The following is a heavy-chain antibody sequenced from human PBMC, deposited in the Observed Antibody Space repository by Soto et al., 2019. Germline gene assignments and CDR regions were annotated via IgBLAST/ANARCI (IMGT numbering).Heavy chain of an antibody. CDR2: IIPIFGTA. CDR1: GSTFSSYA. V-gene: IGHV1-69*06. D-gene: IGHD6-13*01. J-gene: IGHJ6*02. CDR3: ARGNYYYYGMDV. Sequence: SVKVSCKASGSTFSSYAISWVRQAPGQGLEWMGGIIPIFGTANYAQKFQGRVTITADKSTSTAYMELSSLRSEDTAVYYCARGNYYYYGMDVWGQGTTVTVSS.